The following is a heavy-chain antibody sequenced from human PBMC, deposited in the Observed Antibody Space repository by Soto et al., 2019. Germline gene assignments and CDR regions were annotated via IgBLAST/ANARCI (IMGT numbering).Heavy chain of an antibody. CDR3: ARRGVAAAGTGDY. CDR1: GYTFTTYD. V-gene: IGHV1-8*01. J-gene: IGHJ4*02. Sequence: QVQLVQSGAEVKKPGASVKVSCKASGYTFTTYDINWVRQATGQGLEWIGWMNPNSGKTDYAQKFQGRVTMTRDTHISTAYMELRSLRSDDTAAYYCARRGVAAAGTGDYWGPGTLVTVSS. CDR2: MNPNSGKT. D-gene: IGHD6-13*01.